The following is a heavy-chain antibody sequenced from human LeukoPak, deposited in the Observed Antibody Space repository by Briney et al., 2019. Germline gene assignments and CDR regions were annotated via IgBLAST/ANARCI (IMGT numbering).Heavy chain of an antibody. D-gene: IGHD5-18*01. CDR1: GFTFSSYW. V-gene: IGHV3-74*01. CDR3: VKSDGYIYAN. J-gene: IGHJ4*02. Sequence: PGGSLRLSCAASGFTFSSYWMHWVRQAPGKGLVWVSRINSDGSDTTYADSVKGRFTISRDNAKNTLYLQMSSLRGEDTAVYYCVKSDGYIYANWGQGTLVTVSS. CDR2: INSDGSDT.